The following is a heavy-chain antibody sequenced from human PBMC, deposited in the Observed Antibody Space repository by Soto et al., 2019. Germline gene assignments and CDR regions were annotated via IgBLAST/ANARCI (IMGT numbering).Heavy chain of an antibody. CDR2: VLYDGSSE. CDR3: ARGWDYYYMDV. J-gene: IGHJ6*03. V-gene: IGHV3-30*03. CDR1: GFTFSSYA. D-gene: IGHD1-26*01. Sequence: QVQLVDSGGGVVQSGRSLRLSCVASGFTFSSYAMHWVRQAPGKGLEWVAVVLYDGSSEYYADSMKGRFTISRDNSKNTLHLQMNSLRVEDTAVYYCARGWDYYYMDVWGKGTKVTVSS.